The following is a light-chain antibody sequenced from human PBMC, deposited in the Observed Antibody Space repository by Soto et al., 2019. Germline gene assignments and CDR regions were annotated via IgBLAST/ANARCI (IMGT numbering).Light chain of an antibody. Sequence: DIQMTRSPSTLSASVGDRVTITCRASQNINDWLAWYQQKPGKAPRLLIYKASTLESGVPSRFSGSGFGTEFTLTISSLQPDDFATYYCQQYNTYSFTFGPGAKVDIK. CDR1: QNINDW. CDR2: KAS. J-gene: IGKJ3*01. CDR3: QQYNTYSFT. V-gene: IGKV1-5*03.